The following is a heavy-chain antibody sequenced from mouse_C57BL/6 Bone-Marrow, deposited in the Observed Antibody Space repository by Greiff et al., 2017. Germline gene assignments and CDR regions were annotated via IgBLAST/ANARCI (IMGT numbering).Heavy chain of an antibody. CDR2: INPNNGGT. D-gene: IGHD1-1*01. CDR1: GYTFTDYN. Sequence: EVMLVESGPELVKPGASVKIPCKASGYTFTDYNMDWVKQSHGKSLEWIGDINPNNGGTIYNQKFKGKATLTVDKSSSTAYMELRSLTSEDTAVYYCARDYGSSYYWYFDVWGTGTTVTVSS. J-gene: IGHJ1*03. CDR3: ARDYGSSYYWYFDV. V-gene: IGHV1-18*01.